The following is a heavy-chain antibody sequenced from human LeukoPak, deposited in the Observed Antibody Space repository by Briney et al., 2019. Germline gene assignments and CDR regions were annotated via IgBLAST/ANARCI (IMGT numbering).Heavy chain of an antibody. V-gene: IGHV4-34*01. CDR2: INHSGST. CDR1: GGSFSGYY. CDR3: ARAPGRRYYYYYGMDV. J-gene: IGHJ6*02. Sequence: PSETLSLTCAVYGGSFSGYYWSWIRQPPGKGLEWIGEINHSGSTNYNPSLKSRVTISVDTSKNQFSLKLSSVTAADTAVYYCARAPGRRYYYYYGMDVWGQGTTVTVSS.